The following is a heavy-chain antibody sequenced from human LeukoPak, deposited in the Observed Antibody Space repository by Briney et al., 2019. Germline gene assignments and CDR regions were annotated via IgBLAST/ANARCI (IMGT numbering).Heavy chain of an antibody. D-gene: IGHD6-13*01. Sequence: PGGSLRLSCSASGFTFSHYWMTWGRQAPGKGLEWVANIKQDGSEKSYVYSVKGRFPSSSYKARNARDLQMNSLRAEDTAVYFCASYRYSSSCYIYWGQGTLVTVSS. CDR1: GFTFSHYW. J-gene: IGHJ4*02. CDR3: ASYRYSSSCYIY. CDR2: IKQDGSEK. V-gene: IGHV3-7*01.